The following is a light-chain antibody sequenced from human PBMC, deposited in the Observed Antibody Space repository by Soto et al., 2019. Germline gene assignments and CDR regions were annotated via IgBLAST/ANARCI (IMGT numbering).Light chain of an antibody. CDR3: EAWDTSLHALI. CDR1: SSNIGGNY. J-gene: IGLJ2*01. Sequence: QSVVTQTPSASGTPGQRVTFSCSGGSSNIGGNYVSWFQQLPGMAPKLLIYDNYKRPSGIPDRFSGSKSCTSATLGITGLQTGDEADYYCEAWDTSLHALILGGGTKLTVL. V-gene: IGLV1-51*01. CDR2: DNY.